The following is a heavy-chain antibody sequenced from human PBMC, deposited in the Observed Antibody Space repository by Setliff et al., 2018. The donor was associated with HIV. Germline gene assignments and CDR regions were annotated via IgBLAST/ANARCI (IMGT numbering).Heavy chain of an antibody. D-gene: IGHD2-21*02. V-gene: IGHV4-59*08. CDR3: ARGEFYCGTDCYWSSFDY. Sequence: PSETLSLTCTVSGDSIISYYWTWIRQPPGKGLEWIGYIHHSGSSDYTPSLRSRVTMSVDTSKNQFSLKLSSVTAADTAVYYCARGEFYCGTDCYWSSFDYWGQGILVTVSS. J-gene: IGHJ4*02. CDR2: IHHSGSS. CDR1: GDSIISYY.